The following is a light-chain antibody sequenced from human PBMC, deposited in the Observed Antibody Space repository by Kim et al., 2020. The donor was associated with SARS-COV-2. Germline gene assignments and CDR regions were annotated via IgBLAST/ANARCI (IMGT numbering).Light chain of an antibody. Sequence: SFSPGERATLSCWASQSVSSCLAWYQQKPGQAPRLLVYDASNRATGIPARFSGSGSETDFTLTISSLEPEDFAVYYCQQYSDLITFGQGTRLEIK. J-gene: IGKJ5*01. CDR2: DAS. CDR3: QQYSDLIT. V-gene: IGKV3-11*01. CDR1: QSVSSC.